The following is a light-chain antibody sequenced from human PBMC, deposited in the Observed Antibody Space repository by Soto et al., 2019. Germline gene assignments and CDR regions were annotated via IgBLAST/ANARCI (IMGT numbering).Light chain of an antibody. CDR3: HQHGSSPFT. Sequence: EVVLTQSPGTLSLSPGERATLSCRASQSVISAYLAWYQQKPGQAPRLLIYGASKRATGIPDRVSASGSGTDFTLTISRLEPEDFVVYYCHQHGSSPFTFGQGTKLEIK. CDR1: QSVISAY. CDR2: GAS. J-gene: IGKJ2*01. V-gene: IGKV3-20*01.